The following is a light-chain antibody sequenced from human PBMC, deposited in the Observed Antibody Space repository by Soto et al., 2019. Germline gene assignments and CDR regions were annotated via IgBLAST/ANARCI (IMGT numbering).Light chain of an antibody. CDR1: QNIISN. J-gene: IGKJ1*01. CDR3: QEYGTSRT. CDR2: GAS. Sequence: EIVVTQSPAILSLSPGERATLSCRASQNIISNLAWYQQKLGQAPRLLIYGASTRATGIPDRFSGSGSGTDFTLTISRLEPEDFAVYYCQEYGTSRTFGQGTKVDI. V-gene: IGKV3-20*01.